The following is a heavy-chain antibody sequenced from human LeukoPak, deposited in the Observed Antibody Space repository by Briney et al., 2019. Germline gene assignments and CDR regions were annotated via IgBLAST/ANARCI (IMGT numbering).Heavy chain of an antibody. V-gene: IGHV3-64D*09. CDR1: GFIFSYYA. J-gene: IGHJ4*02. Sequence: PGGSLRLSCSASGFIFSYYAMHWVRQAAGKGLELVSGISSNGVSTYYADSLKGRFAVSRDNSNNTLYLQVSSLRAEDTTIYYCAKGPTYDSLPYYFDYWGQGTLVTVSS. CDR2: ISSNGVST. CDR3: AKGPTYDSLPYYFDY. D-gene: IGHD3-22*01.